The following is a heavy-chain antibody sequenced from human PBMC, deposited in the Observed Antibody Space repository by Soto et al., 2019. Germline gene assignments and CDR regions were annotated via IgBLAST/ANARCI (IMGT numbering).Heavy chain of an antibody. Sequence: QVQLVESGEGLVEPGGSLRLSCAASGFIFTDYSLTWIRQAPGKGLEWISYITKGGETTQHADSVKGRFPLSRDNAKKVLFLQMNSLRAADKAVYYCARGPKRRDGYHFDSWCRGTLVTVSS. CDR2: ITKGGETT. V-gene: IGHV3-11*01. J-gene: IGHJ4*02. D-gene: IGHD5-12*01. CDR1: GFIFTDYS. CDR3: ARGPKRRDGYHFDS.